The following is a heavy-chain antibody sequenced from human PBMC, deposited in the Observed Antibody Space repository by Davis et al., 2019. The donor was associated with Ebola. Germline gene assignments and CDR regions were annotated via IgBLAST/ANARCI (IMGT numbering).Heavy chain of an antibody. V-gene: IGHV1-3*01. CDR2: INAGNGNT. J-gene: IGHJ4*02. D-gene: IGHD2-8*02. CDR1: GYTFTSYA. CDR3: VAGGVRFFFDY. Sequence: ASVKVSCKASGYTFTSYAMHWVRQAPGQRLEWMGWINAGNGNTKYSQKFQGRVTITRDTSASTAYMELSSLRSEDTAVYYCVAGGVRFFFDYWGQGTLVTVSS.